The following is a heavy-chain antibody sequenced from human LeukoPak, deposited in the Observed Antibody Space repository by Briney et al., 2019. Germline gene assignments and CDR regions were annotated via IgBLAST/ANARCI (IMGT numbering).Heavy chain of an antibody. CDR2: ISSSGSYM. CDR1: GFTFSSYN. CDR3: ACHRGIAVDGSLV. D-gene: IGHD6-19*01. Sequence: GGSLRLSCEVFGFTFSSYNMNWVRQAPGKGLEWVSSISSSGSYMYYADSVKGRFTISRDNAKNSLYLQMNSLRAEDTAVYYCACHRGIAVDGSLVWGQGTTVTVSS. J-gene: IGHJ6*02. V-gene: IGHV3-21*01.